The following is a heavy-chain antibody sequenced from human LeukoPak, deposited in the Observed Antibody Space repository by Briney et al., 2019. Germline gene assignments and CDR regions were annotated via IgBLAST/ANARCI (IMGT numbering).Heavy chain of an antibody. J-gene: IGHJ4*02. V-gene: IGHV3-23*01. CDR3: AKDKRRAAAGHFDY. CDR1: GFTFSSYA. CDR2: ISGSGGST. Sequence: TGGSLRLSCAASGFTFSSYAMSWVRQAPGKGLEWVSAISGSGGSTYYADSVKGRFTISRDNSKNTLYLQMNSLRAEDTALYYCAKDKRRAAAGHFDYWGQGTLVTVSS. D-gene: IGHD6-13*01.